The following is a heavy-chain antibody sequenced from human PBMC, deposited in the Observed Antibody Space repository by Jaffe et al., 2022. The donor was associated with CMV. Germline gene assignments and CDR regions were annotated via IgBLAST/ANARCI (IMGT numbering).Heavy chain of an antibody. CDR3: ARAVSWAGDGMDV. CDR2: IYYSGST. Sequence: QVQLQESGPGLVKPSETLSLTCTVSGGSISSYYWSWIRQPPGKGLEWIGYIYYSGSTNYNPSLKSRVTISVDTSKNQFSLKLSSVTAADTAVYYCARAVSWAGDGMDVWGQGTTVTVSS. D-gene: IGHD6-19*01. V-gene: IGHV4-59*01. J-gene: IGHJ6*02. CDR1: GGSISSYY.